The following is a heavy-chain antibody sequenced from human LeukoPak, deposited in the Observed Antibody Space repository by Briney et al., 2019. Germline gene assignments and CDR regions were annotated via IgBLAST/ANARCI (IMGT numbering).Heavy chain of an antibody. CDR2: ISYDGSNK. Sequence: GGSLRLSCAASGFTFSSYAMHWVRQAPGKGLEWVAVISYDGSNKYYADSVKGRFTISRDNSKNTLYLQMNSLRAEDTAVYYCAGRSTSRAFDYWGQGTLVTVSS. CDR1: GFTFSSYA. J-gene: IGHJ4*02. D-gene: IGHD2-2*01. V-gene: IGHV3-30*04. CDR3: AGRSTSRAFDY.